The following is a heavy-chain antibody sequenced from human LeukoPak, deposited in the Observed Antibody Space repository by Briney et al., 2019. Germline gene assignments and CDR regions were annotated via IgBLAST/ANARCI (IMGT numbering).Heavy chain of an antibody. Sequence: PSETLSLTCTVSGGSIRSYYWSWIRQPPGKGLDWIGYIYYTGSTKYNLSLKSRATISVDTSKNQFSLKLSSVTAADTAVYYCASGSYYFDYWGQGTLVTVSS. V-gene: IGHV4-59*08. D-gene: IGHD1-26*01. J-gene: IGHJ4*02. CDR2: IYYTGST. CDR3: ASGSYYFDY. CDR1: GGSIRSYY.